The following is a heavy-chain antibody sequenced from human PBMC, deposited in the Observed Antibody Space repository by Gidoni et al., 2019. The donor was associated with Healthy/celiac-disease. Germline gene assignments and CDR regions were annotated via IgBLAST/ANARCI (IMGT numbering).Heavy chain of an antibody. CDR2: IYYSGST. CDR3: AREDFWSGYYWYFDY. CDR1: GGSISSYY. D-gene: IGHD3-3*01. J-gene: IGHJ4*02. V-gene: IGHV4-59*01. Sequence: QVQLQESGPGLVKPSETLSLTCTVSGGSISSYYWSWIRQPPGKGLEWIGYIYYSGSTNYNPSLKSRVTISVDTSKNQFSLKLSSVTAADTAVYYCAREDFWSGYYWYFDYWGQGTLVTVSS.